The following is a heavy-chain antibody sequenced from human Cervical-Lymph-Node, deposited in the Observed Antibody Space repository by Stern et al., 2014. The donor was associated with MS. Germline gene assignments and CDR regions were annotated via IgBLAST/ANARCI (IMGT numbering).Heavy chain of an antibody. CDR2: ISAYNGNT. V-gene: IGHV1-18*04. D-gene: IGHD2-15*01. Sequence: QVPLAQSGPALNNPPPSLNLSCNASGYTFTSYGISWVRHPPAQRLEWIGWISAYNGNTNYAQKLQGRVTMTTDTSTSTAYMELRSLRSDDTAVYYCARGLLGSENAFDIWGQGTMVTVSS. CDR1: GYTFTSYG. J-gene: IGHJ3*02. CDR3: ARGLLGSENAFDI.